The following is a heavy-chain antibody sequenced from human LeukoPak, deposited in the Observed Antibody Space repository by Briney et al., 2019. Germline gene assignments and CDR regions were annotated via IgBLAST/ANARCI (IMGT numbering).Heavy chain of an antibody. CDR2: INNDGVST. CDR1: GFTLSSYW. V-gene: IGHV3-74*01. D-gene: IGHD5-24*01. Sequence: GGSLRLSCATSGFTLSSYWMHWVRQVPGKGLEWLSRINNDGVSTSYADSVKGRFTISRDNAKNSLYLQMNSLRAEDTALYYCAKGPGMATVKRYLDYWGQGTLVTVSS. J-gene: IGHJ4*02. CDR3: AKGPGMATVKRYLDY.